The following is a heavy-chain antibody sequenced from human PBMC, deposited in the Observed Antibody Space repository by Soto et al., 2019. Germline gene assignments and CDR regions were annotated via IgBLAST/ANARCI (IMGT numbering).Heavy chain of an antibody. J-gene: IGHJ4*02. V-gene: IGHV4-59*01. CDR1: GGSISIYY. CDR2: IYYSGST. CDR3: THTVVTPSGLNYFDY. D-gene: IGHD2-21*02. Sequence: PSETLSLTCTVSGGSISIYYWSWIRQPPGKGLEWIGYIYYSGSTNYNPSLKSRVTISVDTSKNQFSLKLSSVTAADTAVYYCTHTVVTPSGLNYFDYWGQGNVVTVSS.